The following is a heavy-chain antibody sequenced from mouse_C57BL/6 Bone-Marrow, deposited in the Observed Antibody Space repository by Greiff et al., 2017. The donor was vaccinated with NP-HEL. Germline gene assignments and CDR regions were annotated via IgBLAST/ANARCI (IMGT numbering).Heavy chain of an antibody. CDR1: GYSFTNYL. V-gene: IGHV1-54*01. J-gene: IGHJ2*01. CDR3: ARDYSNDY. D-gene: IGHD2-5*01. CDR2: INPGSGGT. Sequence: VQLQQSGAELVRPGTSVKVSCKASGYSFTNYLIEWVKQRPGQGLEWIGVINPGSGGTNYNENFKGKATLTADKSSSTAYMQLSSLTSEDSAVYFCARDYSNDYWGQGTTLTVSS.